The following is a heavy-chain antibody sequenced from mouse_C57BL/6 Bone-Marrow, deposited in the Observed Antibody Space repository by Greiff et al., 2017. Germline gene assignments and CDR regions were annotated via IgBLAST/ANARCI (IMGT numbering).Heavy chain of an antibody. Sequence: EVKLVESGGDLVKPGGSLKLSCAASGFTFSSYGMSWVRQTPDKRLEWVATISSGGSYTYYPDSVKGRFTISRDNAKNTLYLQMSSLKSDDTAMYYCARRGMVKGYFDYWGQGTTLTVSS. CDR2: ISSGGSYT. CDR1: GFTFSSYG. D-gene: IGHD2-2*01. V-gene: IGHV5-6*01. J-gene: IGHJ2*01. CDR3: ARRGMVKGYFDY.